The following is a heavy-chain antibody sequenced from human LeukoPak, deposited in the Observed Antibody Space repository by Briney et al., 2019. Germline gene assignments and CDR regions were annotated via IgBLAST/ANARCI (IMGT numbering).Heavy chain of an antibody. V-gene: IGHV4-59*08. J-gene: IGHJ6*03. D-gene: IGHD4-11*01. CDR2: IRNGGST. CDR1: GGSISSYY. CDR3: ARHVHGTVTTPNYYYMDF. Sequence: SETLSLTCTVPGGSISSYYWSWIRQPPGKGPEWIAYIRNGGSTNYNPSLKSRVTASVDTSKNQFSLKLSSVTAADTAVYYCARHVHGTVTTPNYYYMDFWGKGTTVTVSS.